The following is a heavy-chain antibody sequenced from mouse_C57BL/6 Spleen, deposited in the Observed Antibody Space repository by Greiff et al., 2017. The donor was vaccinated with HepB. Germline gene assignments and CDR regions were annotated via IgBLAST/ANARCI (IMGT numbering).Heavy chain of an antibody. V-gene: IGHV1-15*01. CDR3: TRTYEYDGYAMDY. J-gene: IGHJ4*01. CDR2: IDPETGGT. D-gene: IGHD2-4*01. CDR1: GYTFTDYE. Sequence: QVQLKESGAELVRPGASVTLSCKASGYTFTDYEMHWVKQTPVHGLEWIGAIDPETGGTAYNQKFKGKAILTADKSSSTAYMELRSLTSEDSAVYYCTRTYEYDGYAMDYWGQGTSVTVSS.